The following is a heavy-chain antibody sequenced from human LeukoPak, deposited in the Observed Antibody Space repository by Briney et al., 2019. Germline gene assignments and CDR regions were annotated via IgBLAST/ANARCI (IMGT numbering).Heavy chain of an antibody. CDR3: AREAGDSSGYYRTDYYYYYMDV. V-gene: IGHV1-46*01. CDR2: INPSGGST. J-gene: IGHJ6*03. Sequence: ASVKVSCEASGYTFTSYYMHWVRQAPGQGLEWMGIINPSGGSTSYAQKFQGRVTMTRDMSTSTVYMELSSLRSEDTAVYYCAREAGDSSGYYRTDYYYYYMDVWGKGTTVTVSS. CDR1: GYTFTSYY. D-gene: IGHD3-22*01.